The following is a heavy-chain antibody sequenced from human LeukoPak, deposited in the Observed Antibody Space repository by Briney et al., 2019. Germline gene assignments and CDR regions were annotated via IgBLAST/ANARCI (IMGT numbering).Heavy chain of an antibody. CDR3: ARRGYCGGDCYEDY. J-gene: IGHJ4*02. D-gene: IGHD2-21*02. CDR2: VYYSGST. V-gene: IGHV4-59*08. CDR1: GGXXXSYY. Sequence: SETLSLTCTVSGGXXXSYYWSWIRQPXXXXLEYIGYVYYSGSTNYNPSLKSRVTISVDTSKNQFSLKLSSVTAADTAVYYCARRGYCGGDCYEDYWGQGTLVTVSS.